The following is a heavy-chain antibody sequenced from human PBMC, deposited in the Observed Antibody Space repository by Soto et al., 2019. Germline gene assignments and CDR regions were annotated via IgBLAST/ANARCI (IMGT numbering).Heavy chain of an antibody. CDR3: ATVPRHGTTVTTWDAFDI. CDR2: FDPEDGET. CDR1: GYTLTELS. Sequence: ASVKVSCKVSGYTLTELSMHRVRQAPGKGLEWMGGFDPEDGETIYAQKFQGRVTMTEDTSTDTAYMELSSPRSEDTAVYYCATVPRHGTTVTTWDAFDIWGQGTMVTVSS. V-gene: IGHV1-24*01. J-gene: IGHJ3*02. D-gene: IGHD4-17*01.